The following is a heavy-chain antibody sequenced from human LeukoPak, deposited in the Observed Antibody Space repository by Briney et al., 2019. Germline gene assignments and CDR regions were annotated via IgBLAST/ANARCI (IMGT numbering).Heavy chain of an antibody. D-gene: IGHD3-16*02. CDR3: ARARRYYDYVWGSYRGNHFDY. V-gene: IGHV4-59*01. J-gene: IGHJ4*02. CDR1: GGSISSYY. CDR2: IYYSGST. Sequence: SETLSLTCTVSGGSISSYYWSWIRQPPGKGLEWIGYIYYSGSTNYNPSLKSRATISVDTSKNQFSLKLSSVTAADTAVYYCARARRYYDYVWGSYRGNHFDYWGQGTLVTVSS.